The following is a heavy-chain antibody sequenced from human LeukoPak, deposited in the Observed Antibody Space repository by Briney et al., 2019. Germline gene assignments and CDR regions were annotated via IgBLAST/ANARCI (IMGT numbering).Heavy chain of an antibody. J-gene: IGHJ4*02. CDR3: ARRADGYRKRFDY. V-gene: IGHV5-51*01. Sequence: GESLKISCKGSGYSFTSYWIGWVRQMPGKGLEWMGSIYPGDSDTRYSPSFEGQVTISADNPFTTAYLQWSGLKASDTALYYCARRADGYRKRFDYWGQGTLVTVSS. D-gene: IGHD5-24*01. CDR2: IYPGDSDT. CDR1: GYSFTSYW.